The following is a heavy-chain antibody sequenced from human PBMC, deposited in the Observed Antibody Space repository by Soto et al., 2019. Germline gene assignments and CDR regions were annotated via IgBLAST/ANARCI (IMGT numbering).Heavy chain of an antibody. J-gene: IGHJ6*02. Sequence: QVQLVQSGAEVRKPGASVKVSCKASGYTFTSSGISWLRQAPGQGLEWMGWISTYNGDTNDAPKFQDRVTMTIDRCTSTAYMELRSLRSDDAAVYYCARAGAAPCYYYGMDVWGQGARVTVSS. D-gene: IGHD2-15*01. CDR3: ARAGAAPCYYYGMDV. CDR2: ISTYNGDT. V-gene: IGHV1-18*01. CDR1: GYTFTSSG.